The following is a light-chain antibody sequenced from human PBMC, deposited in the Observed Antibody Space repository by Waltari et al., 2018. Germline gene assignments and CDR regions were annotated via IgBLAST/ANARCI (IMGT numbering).Light chain of an antibody. CDR2: EDN. J-gene: IGLJ3*02. V-gene: IGLV6-57*02. Sequence: NFWLAQPHSVSESPGQTVTISCTGINATIASNSVQWYQQRPGSAPTPLIFEDNHRPSGVLDRFSASIDSSSSSASLTISGLKTEDEAHYYCQSYDGRNHWVFGGGTKLTVL. CDR3: QSYDGRNHWV. CDR1: NATIASNS.